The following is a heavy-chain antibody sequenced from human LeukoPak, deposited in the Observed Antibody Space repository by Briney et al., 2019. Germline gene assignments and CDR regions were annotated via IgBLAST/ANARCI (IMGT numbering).Heavy chain of an antibody. CDR2: IYYSGST. D-gene: IGHD3-10*01. V-gene: IGHV4-30-4*08. Sequence: SETLSLTCTVSGGSISSGDYYWSWIRQPPGKGLEWIGYIYYSGSTYYNPSLKSRVTISVDTSKNQFSLKLSSVTAADTAVYYCATGTLTMVRGVRYYYYYMVVWGKGTTVTVSS. J-gene: IGHJ6*03. CDR3: ATGTLTMVRGVRYYYYYMVV. CDR1: GGSISSGDYY.